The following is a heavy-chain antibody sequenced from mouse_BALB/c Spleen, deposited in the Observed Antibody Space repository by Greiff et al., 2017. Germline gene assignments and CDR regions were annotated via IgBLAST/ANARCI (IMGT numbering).Heavy chain of an antibody. V-gene: IGHV1S137*01. CDR2: ISTYYGDA. D-gene: IGHD2-2*01. CDR3: ARSGLRRYYYAMDY. J-gene: IGHJ4*01. CDR1: GYTFTDYA. Sequence: QVQLQQSGAELVRPGVSVKISCKGSGYTFTDYAMHWVKQSHAKSLEWIGVISTYYGDASYNQKFKGKATMTVDKSSSTAYMELARLTSEDSAIYYCARSGLRRYYYAMDYWGQGTSVTVSS.